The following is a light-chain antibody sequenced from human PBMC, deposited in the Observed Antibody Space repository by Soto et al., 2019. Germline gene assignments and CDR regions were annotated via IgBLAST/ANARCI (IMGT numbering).Light chain of an antibody. CDR2: EGS. J-gene: IGLJ2*01. CDR3: CSYAGSSTP. CDR1: SSDVGSYNL. V-gene: IGLV2-23*01. Sequence: QSVLTQPPSVSGAPGQRVTISCTGTSSDVGSYNLVSWYQQHPGKAPKLMIYEGSKRPSGVSNRFSGSKSGNTASLTISGLQAEDEADYYCCSYAGSSTPFGGGTKVTVL.